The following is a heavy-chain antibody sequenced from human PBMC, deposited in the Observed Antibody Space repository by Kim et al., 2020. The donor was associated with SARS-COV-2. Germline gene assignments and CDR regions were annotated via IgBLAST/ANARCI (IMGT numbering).Heavy chain of an antibody. CDR1: GGSFSGYY. V-gene: IGHV4-34*01. Sequence: SETLSLTCAVYGGSFSGYYWSWIRQPPGKGLEWIGEINHSGSTNYNPSLKSRVTISVDTSKNQFSLKLSSVTAADTAVYYCARGATMVRGAPLGMDVWGQGTTVTVSS. CDR3: ARGATMVRGAPLGMDV. J-gene: IGHJ6*02. CDR2: INHSGST. D-gene: IGHD3-10*01.